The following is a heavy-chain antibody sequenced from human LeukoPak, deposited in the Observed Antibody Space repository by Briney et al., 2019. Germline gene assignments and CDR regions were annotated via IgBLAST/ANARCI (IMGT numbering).Heavy chain of an antibody. CDR1: GFTFSSYA. V-gene: IGHV3-30*04. CDR2: ISYDGSNK. D-gene: IGHD3-3*01. CDR3: ARGGDSNYYDFWSGYPY. J-gene: IGHJ4*02. Sequence: GRSLRLSFAASGFTFSSYAMHWVRQAPGKGLEWVAVISYDGSNKYYADSVKGRFTISRDNSKNTLYLQMNSLRAEDTAVYYCARGGDSNYYDFWSGYPYWGQGTLVTVSS.